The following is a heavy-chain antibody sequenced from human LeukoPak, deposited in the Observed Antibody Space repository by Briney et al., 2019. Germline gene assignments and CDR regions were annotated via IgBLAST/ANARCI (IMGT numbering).Heavy chain of an antibody. Sequence: ASVRVSCKASGCTFTGYYIHWVRQAPGQGLEWMGRINPNSGATNYAQKFQGRVTMTRGTSISTAYMELSRLRSDDTAVYYCARGAGTLTPPDYWGQGTLVTVSS. CDR1: GCTFTGYY. V-gene: IGHV1-2*06. D-gene: IGHD6-19*01. CDR3: ARGAGTLTPPDY. CDR2: INPNSGAT. J-gene: IGHJ4*02.